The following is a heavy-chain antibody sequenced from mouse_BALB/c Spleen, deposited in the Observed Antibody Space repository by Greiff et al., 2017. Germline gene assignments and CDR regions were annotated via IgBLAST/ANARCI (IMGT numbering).Heavy chain of an antibody. CDR3: ATPLLRLRGYAMDY. D-gene: IGHD1-2*01. J-gene: IGHJ4*01. Sequence: EVKLQESGPGLVKPSQSLSLTCTVTGYSITSDYAWNWIRQFPGNKLEWMGYISYSGSTSYNPSLKSRISITRDTSKNQFFLQLNSVTTEDTATYYCATPLLRLRGYAMDYWGQGTSVTVSS. V-gene: IGHV3-2*02. CDR2: ISYSGST. CDR1: GYSITSDYA.